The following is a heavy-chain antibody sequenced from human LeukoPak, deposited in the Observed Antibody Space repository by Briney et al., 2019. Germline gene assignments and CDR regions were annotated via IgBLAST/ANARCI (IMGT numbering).Heavy chain of an antibody. J-gene: IGHJ6*02. CDR1: GFTFSSYS. V-gene: IGHV3-7*04. CDR3: GGPSQFSTSNRGMDV. CDR2: IRHDATEK. D-gene: IGHD2-8*01. Sequence: GGSLRLSCAASGFTFSSYSMTWVRQLPGNGLEWVASIRHDATEKYYVDSVRGRFTISRDNARDSLYLQMNSLSADDTAVYYCGGPSQFSTSNRGMDVWGQGTTVTVSS.